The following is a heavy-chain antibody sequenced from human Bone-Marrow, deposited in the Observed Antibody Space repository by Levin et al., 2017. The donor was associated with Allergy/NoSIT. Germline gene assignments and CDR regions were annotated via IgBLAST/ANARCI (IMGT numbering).Heavy chain of an antibody. D-gene: IGHD5-24*01. CDR3: AKEFYTSGYRGLDS. Sequence: PGGSLRLSCAASGFTFSSYAMSWVRQAPGKGLEWVSALTGSGVNTYYADSVKGRFTISRDNPKNALYLQMSSLRAEDTAVYYCAKEFYTSGYRGLDSWGRGTLVTVSS. CDR2: LTGSGVNT. J-gene: IGHJ4*02. CDR1: GFTFSSYA. V-gene: IGHV3-23*01.